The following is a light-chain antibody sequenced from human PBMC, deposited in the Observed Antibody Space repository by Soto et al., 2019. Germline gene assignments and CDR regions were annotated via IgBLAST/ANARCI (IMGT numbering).Light chain of an antibody. CDR3: SSYTSSSTVV. CDR1: SSDVGGYNY. J-gene: IGLJ2*01. V-gene: IGLV2-14*01. Sequence: QSVLTQPASVSGSPGQSITISCTGTSSDVGGYNYVSWYQQHTGKAPKLMIYEVSNRPSGVSNRFSGSKSGNTAPLTISGLQAEDEADYYCSSYTSSSTVVFGGGTKLTVL. CDR2: EVS.